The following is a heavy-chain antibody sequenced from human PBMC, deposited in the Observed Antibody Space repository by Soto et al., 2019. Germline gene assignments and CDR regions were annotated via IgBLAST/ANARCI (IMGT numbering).Heavy chain of an antibody. Sequence: EVQLVESGGGLVQPGGSLRLSCAASGFTFSSYSMNWVRQAPGKGLEWISYISSGSSAIYYADSVKGRFTISRDNVKNSISLQMNSLRAEDTAVYYCALAGPVPDYWGQGNLVTVSS. V-gene: IGHV3-48*01. CDR3: ALAGPVPDY. CDR1: GFTFSSYS. J-gene: IGHJ4*02. D-gene: IGHD2-15*01. CDR2: ISSGSSAI.